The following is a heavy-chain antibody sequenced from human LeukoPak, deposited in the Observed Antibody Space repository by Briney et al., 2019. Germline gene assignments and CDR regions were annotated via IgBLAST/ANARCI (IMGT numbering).Heavy chain of an antibody. V-gene: IGHV4-30-4*01. CDR3: ARAVVVVTAPDAFDI. CDR1: GGSISSGDYY. CDR2: IYYSGST. Sequence: PSQTLSLTCTVSGGSISSGDYYWSWIRQPPGKGLEWIGYIYYSGSTYYNPSLESRVTISVDTSKNQFSLKLSSVTAADTAVYYCARAVVVVTAPDAFDIWGQGTMVTVSS. D-gene: IGHD2-21*02. J-gene: IGHJ3*02.